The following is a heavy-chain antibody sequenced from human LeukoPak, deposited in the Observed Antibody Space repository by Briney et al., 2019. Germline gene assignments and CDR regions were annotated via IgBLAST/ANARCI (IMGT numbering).Heavy chain of an antibody. J-gene: IGHJ3*02. D-gene: IGHD1-26*01. V-gene: IGHV1-8*03. CDR2: INPNNGNL. CDR3: ARSDHNSWNAFDI. Sequence: EASVKVSCKASGYTFTGYYMHWVRQAPGQGLEWMGWINPNNGNLGYAQKFQGRVTITRNTPISTAYMELSSLTSEDTAVYYCARSDHNSWNAFDIWGQGTMVTVSS. CDR1: GYTFTGYY.